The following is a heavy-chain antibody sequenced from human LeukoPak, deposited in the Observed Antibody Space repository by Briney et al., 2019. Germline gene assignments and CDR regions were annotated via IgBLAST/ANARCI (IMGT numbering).Heavy chain of an antibody. CDR1: GYTFTNYY. V-gene: IGHV1-2*02. CDR2: INPNSGGT. D-gene: IGHD3-10*01. CDR3: ARAMVRGVNWFDP. Sequence: ASLKVSCKASGYTFTNYYMHWVRQAPGQGLEWMGWINPNSGGTNYAQKFQGRVTMTRDTSISTAYMELSRLRSDDTAVYYCARAMVRGVNWFDPWGQGTLVTVSS. J-gene: IGHJ5*02.